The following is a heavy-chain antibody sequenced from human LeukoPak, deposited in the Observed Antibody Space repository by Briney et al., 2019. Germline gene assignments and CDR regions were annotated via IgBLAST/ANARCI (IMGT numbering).Heavy chain of an antibody. CDR2: INHSGST. V-gene: IGHV4-34*01. D-gene: IGHD2-21*02. Sequence: SETLSLTCAVYGGSFSGYYWSWIRQPPGKGLEWIGEINHSGSTNYNPSLKSRVTISVDTSKNQFSLELSSVTAADTAVYYCARDPGYCGGDCYSRPRAFDIWGQGTVVTVSS. CDR1: GGSFSGYY. J-gene: IGHJ3*02. CDR3: ARDPGYCGGDCYSRPRAFDI.